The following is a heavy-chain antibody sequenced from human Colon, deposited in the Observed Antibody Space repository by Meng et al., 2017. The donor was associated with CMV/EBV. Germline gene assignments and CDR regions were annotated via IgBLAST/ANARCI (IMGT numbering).Heavy chain of an antibody. CDR3: ARDIDSAEGY. CDR2: LIPIFGTA. CDR1: GGPLIRHD. D-gene: IGHD1-26*01. J-gene: IGHJ4*02. V-gene: IGHV1-69*12. Sequence: VKPVERGAVVTKPGSAAKVRCQASGGPLIRHDIDRAGQAHGQGVEWMGELIPIFGTATYAQKFQGRVTIPADESTSTDYMELSSLRSEDTAVYYWARDIDSAEGYWGQGTLVTVSS.